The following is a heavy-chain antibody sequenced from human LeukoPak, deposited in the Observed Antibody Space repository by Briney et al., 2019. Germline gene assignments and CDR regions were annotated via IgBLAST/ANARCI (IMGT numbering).Heavy chain of an antibody. CDR1: GGSFSGYY. J-gene: IGHJ4*02. D-gene: IGHD3-10*01. CDR3: ARYYGSGSFDLIYYFDY. Sequence: SETLSLTCAVFGGSFSGYYWSWIRQPPGKGLEWIGEINHSGSTNYNPSLKCRVTISVDTSKNQFSLKLSSVTAADTAVYYCARYYGSGSFDLIYYFDYWGQGTLVTVSS. V-gene: IGHV4-34*01. CDR2: INHSGST.